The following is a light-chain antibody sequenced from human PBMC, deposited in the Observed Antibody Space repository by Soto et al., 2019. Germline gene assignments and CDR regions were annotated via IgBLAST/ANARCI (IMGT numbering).Light chain of an antibody. CDR1: QSISQW. V-gene: IGKV1-5*03. CDR3: QQYNGYPYT. CDR2: KTS. J-gene: IGKJ2*01. Sequence: DIQMTQSPSTLSASVGDRVTITCRASQSISQWSAWYQQKPGEAPKVLIYKTSSLQSGVPSRFSGSGSGTEFTLTISSLQPDDLATYYCQQYNGYPYTFGRGTKLEI.